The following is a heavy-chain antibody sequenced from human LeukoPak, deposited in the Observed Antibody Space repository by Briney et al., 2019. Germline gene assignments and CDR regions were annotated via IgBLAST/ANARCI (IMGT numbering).Heavy chain of an antibody. J-gene: IGHJ3*02. Sequence: PGGSLRFSCAASGFTFDDYAMHWVRQAPGKGLEWVSGISWNSGSIGYADSVKGRFTISRDNAKNSLYLQMNSLRAEDMALYYCAKAYEQWLSEDAFDIWGQGTMVTVSS. CDR3: AKAYEQWLSEDAFDI. D-gene: IGHD6-19*01. CDR1: GFTFDDYA. CDR2: ISWNSGSI. V-gene: IGHV3-9*03.